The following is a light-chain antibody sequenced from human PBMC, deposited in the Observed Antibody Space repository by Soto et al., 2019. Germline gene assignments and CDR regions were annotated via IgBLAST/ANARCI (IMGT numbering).Light chain of an antibody. Sequence: EVVMTQSPATLSVSPGERATLSCRASQSVSSNLAWYQQKPCQAPRLLIYGASTRATGIPARFSGSGSGTEFTLTISSLQSEDFAIYYCQQYNNWPPITFGQGTKLEIK. V-gene: IGKV3-15*01. CDR1: QSVSSN. CDR3: QQYNNWPPIT. CDR2: GAS. J-gene: IGKJ2*01.